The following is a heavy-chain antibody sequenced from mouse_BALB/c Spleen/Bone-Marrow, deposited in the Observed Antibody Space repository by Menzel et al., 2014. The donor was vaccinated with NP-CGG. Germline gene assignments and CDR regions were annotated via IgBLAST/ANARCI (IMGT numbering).Heavy chain of an antibody. Sequence: VKLMESGAELVRPGASVKLSCKASGYTFTSYWINRVKQRPGQGLEWIGNIYPSDSYTNYNQKFKDKATLTVDKSSSTAYMQLSSPTSEDSAVYYCTREYGNYPFDYWGQGTTLTVSS. J-gene: IGHJ2*01. V-gene: IGHV1-69*02. CDR1: GYTFTSYW. D-gene: IGHD2-10*02. CDR3: TREYGNYPFDY. CDR2: IYPSDSYT.